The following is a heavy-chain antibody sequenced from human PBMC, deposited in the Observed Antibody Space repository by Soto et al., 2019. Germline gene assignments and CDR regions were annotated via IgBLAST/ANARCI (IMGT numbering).Heavy chain of an antibody. Sequence: QVQLVQSGAEVKKPGASVKVSCKASGYTFTSYTLHWVRLAPGQRLEWMGWINAANGDTKHSQKFQGRVTITRDTSASTGYMELSSLRAEDTAGYYCARGFCTGGSCYSGWYLDLWGRGTLVAVSS. J-gene: IGHJ2*01. D-gene: IGHD2-15*01. CDR1: GYTFTSYT. CDR2: INAANGDT. V-gene: IGHV1-3*01. CDR3: ARGFCTGGSCYSGWYLDL.